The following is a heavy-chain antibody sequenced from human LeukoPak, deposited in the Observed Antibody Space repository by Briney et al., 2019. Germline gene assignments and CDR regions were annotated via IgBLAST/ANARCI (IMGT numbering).Heavy chain of an antibody. Sequence: SETLSLTCTVSGGSISSYYWSWIRQPPGKGLEWIGYIYYSGSTNYNPSLKSRVTISVDTSKNQFSLKLSSVTAADTAVYYCARDSLVGATRHAFDIWGQGTMVTVSS. V-gene: IGHV4-59*01. CDR2: IYYSGST. CDR1: GGSISSYY. D-gene: IGHD1-26*01. CDR3: ARDSLVGATRHAFDI. J-gene: IGHJ3*02.